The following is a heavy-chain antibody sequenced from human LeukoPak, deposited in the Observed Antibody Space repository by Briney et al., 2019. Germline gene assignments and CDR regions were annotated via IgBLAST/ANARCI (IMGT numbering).Heavy chain of an antibody. V-gene: IGHV4-39*07. CDR2: IYYSGNT. CDR1: GGSISSGSYY. D-gene: IGHD6-19*01. J-gene: IGHJ4*02. Sequence: SETLSLTCTVSGGSISSGSYYWGWIRQPPGKGLEWIGSIYYSGNTYYNPSLKSRVTISVDASKNEFSLKLTSVTAADTAVYYCARLSRTDGWYGMLGDYWGQGTLVTVSS. CDR3: ARLSRTDGWYGMLGDY.